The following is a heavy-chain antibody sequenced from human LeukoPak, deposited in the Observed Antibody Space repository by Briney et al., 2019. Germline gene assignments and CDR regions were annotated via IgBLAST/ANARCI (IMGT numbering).Heavy chain of an antibody. V-gene: IGHV4-30-4*01. J-gene: IGHJ4*02. CDR1: GGSISSGDYY. CDR2: IYYSGST. Sequence: PSETLSLTCTVSGGSISSGDYYWSWIRQAPGKGLEWIGYIYYSGSTYYNPSLKSRVTISVDTSKNQFSLKLSSVTAADTAVYYCARDPIEDRHFDYWGQGTLVTVSS. D-gene: IGHD1-26*01. CDR3: ARDPIEDRHFDY.